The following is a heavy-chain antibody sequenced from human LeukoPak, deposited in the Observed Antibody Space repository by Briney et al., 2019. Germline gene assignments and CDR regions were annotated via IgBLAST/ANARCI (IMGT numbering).Heavy chain of an antibody. Sequence: SETLSLTCTVSGYSISSGYYWGWIRQPPGKGLEWIGSIYHSGSTYYNPSLKSRVTISVDTSKNQFSLKLSSVTAADTAVYYCARDRRGGYNWFDPWGQGTLVTVSS. CDR2: IYHSGST. CDR3: ARDRRGGYNWFDP. D-gene: IGHD3-16*01. V-gene: IGHV4-38-2*02. CDR1: GYSISSGYY. J-gene: IGHJ5*02.